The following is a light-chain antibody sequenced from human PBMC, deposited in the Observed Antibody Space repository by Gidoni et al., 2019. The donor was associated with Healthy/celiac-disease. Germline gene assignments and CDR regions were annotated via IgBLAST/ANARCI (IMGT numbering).Light chain of an antibody. CDR3: RSYTSSSTLV. V-gene: IGLV2-14*01. CDR1: SSDVGGYNY. J-gene: IGLJ1*01. Sequence: QSALTQPASVSGSPGQSIYISCTGTSSDVGGYNYVSWYQQHPGKAPKLMIYEVSNRPAGVSNRFSGSKSGNTASLTISGLQAEDEADYYCRSYTSSSTLVFGTGTKVTVL. CDR2: EVS.